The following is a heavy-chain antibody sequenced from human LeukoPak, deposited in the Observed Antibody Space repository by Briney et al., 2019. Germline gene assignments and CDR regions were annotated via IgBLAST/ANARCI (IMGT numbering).Heavy chain of an antibody. CDR3: ARGGIVVVPAAMFQFDP. D-gene: IGHD2-2*01. CDR1: GFTFSSYA. J-gene: IGHJ5*02. V-gene: IGHV3-30-3*01. CDR2: ISYDGSNK. Sequence: GGSLRLSCAASGFTFSSYAMHWVRQAPGKGLEWVAVISYDGSNKYYADSVKGRFTISRDNSKNTLYLQMNSLRAEDTAVYYCARGGIVVVPAAMFQFDPWGQGTLVTVSS.